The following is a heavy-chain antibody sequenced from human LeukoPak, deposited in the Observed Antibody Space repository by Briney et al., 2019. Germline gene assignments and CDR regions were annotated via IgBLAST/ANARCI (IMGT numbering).Heavy chain of an antibody. Sequence: PGESLRLSCAAPGFTFSTSWMSWVRQAPGKGLEWVANITHDGSEKNFVDSVKGRFTISRDNANNSLFLQINNVRDEDTATYYCAREGQYDFWSGLKWFDPWGQGTLVIVSS. CDR2: ITHDGSEK. J-gene: IGHJ5*02. CDR3: AREGQYDFWSGLKWFDP. V-gene: IGHV3-7*01. CDR1: GFTFSTSW. D-gene: IGHD3-3*01.